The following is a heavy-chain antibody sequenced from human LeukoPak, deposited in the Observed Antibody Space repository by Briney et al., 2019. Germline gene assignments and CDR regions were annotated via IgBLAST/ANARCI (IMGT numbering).Heavy chain of an antibody. V-gene: IGHV1-18*01. CDR1: GYTFTSYG. J-gene: IGHJ3*02. CDR3: ARFRGSSTSRGGYAFDI. D-gene: IGHD2-2*01. CDR2: ISAYNGNT. Sequence: ASVKVSCKASGYTFTSYGISWVRQAPGQGLEWMGWISAYNGNTNYAQKLQGRVTMTTDTSTSTAYMELRSLRSDDTAAYYCARFRGSSTSRGGYAFDIWGQGTMVTVSP.